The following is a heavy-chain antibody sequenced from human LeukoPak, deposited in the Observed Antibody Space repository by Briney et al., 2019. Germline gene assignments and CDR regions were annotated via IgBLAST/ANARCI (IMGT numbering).Heavy chain of an antibody. D-gene: IGHD5-24*01. CDR2: IWYDGSNK. V-gene: IGHV3-33*01. CDR3: ARGDGYNDAEYLQH. Sequence: GGSLRLSCPASGFTFSSYGMHWVRQPPDRGRGWVGVIWYDGSNKHYGDSVKGRFTISRDNSKKTLYLQMNSLRVEDTAVYYCARGDGYNDAEYLQHWGQGTLVTVS. J-gene: IGHJ1*01. CDR1: GFTFSSYG.